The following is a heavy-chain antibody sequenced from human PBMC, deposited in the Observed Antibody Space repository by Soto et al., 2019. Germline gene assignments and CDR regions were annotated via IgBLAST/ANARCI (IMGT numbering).Heavy chain of an antibody. Sequence: PSETLSLTCTVSRGSISRYYWSCIRQPSGKELEWIVYIYYSGSTNYNPSLKSRVTISVDTSKNQFSLKLNSMTAADTAVYYCARNNYGSGSTYFDYWGQGTLVTVS. CDR3: ARNNYGSGSTYFDY. V-gene: IGHV4-59*08. CDR1: RGSISRYY. J-gene: IGHJ4*02. CDR2: IYYSGST. D-gene: IGHD3-10*01.